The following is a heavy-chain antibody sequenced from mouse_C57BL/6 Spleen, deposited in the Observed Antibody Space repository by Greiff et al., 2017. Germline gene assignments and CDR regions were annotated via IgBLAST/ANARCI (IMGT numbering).Heavy chain of an antibody. D-gene: IGHD2-3*01. CDR3: SNPGFDGYYVD. CDR2: INPSSGYT. Sequence: QVQLKESGAELAKPGASVKLSCKASGYTFTSYWMHWVKQRPGQGLEWIGYINPSSGYTKYNQKFKDKATLTADKSSSTAYMQLSSLTYEDSAVYYCSNPGFDGYYVDWGQGTLVTVSA. CDR1: GYTFTSYW. V-gene: IGHV1-7*01. J-gene: IGHJ3*01.